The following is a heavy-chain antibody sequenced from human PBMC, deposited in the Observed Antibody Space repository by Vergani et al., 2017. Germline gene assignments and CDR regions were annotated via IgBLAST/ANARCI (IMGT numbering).Heavy chain of an antibody. V-gene: IGHV4-59*12. Sequence: QVQLQESGPGLVKPSETLSLTCTVSGGSISSYYWGWIRQPPGKGLEWIGNIYYSGSTNYNPSLKSRVTISIDTSKNQFSLKLSSVTAADTAVYYCARGAGTMILARGYYFDYWGQGTLVTVSS. CDR2: IYYSGST. J-gene: IGHJ4*02. CDR1: GGSISSYY. D-gene: IGHD3-22*01. CDR3: ARGAGTMILARGYYFDY.